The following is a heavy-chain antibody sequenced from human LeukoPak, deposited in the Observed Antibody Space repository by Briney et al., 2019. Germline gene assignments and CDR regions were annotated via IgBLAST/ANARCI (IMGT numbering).Heavy chain of an antibody. V-gene: IGHV4-34*01. Sequence: SETLSLTCAVYGGSFSGYYWSWIRQPPGKGLEWIGEINHSGSTNYNPSLKSQVTISVDTSKNQFSLKLSSVTAADTAVYYCARAQYDYGSGSYYYYYYMDVWGKGTTVTVSS. CDR2: INHSGST. D-gene: IGHD3-10*01. J-gene: IGHJ6*03. CDR1: GGSFSGYY. CDR3: ARAQYDYGSGSYYYYYYMDV.